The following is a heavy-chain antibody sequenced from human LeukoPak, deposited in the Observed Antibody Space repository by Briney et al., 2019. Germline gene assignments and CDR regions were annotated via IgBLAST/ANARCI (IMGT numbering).Heavy chain of an antibody. CDR2: IYYSGST. J-gene: IGHJ4*02. CDR3: ARASYYYDSSGYYLYLLFDY. D-gene: IGHD3-22*01. CDR1: GGSISSYY. Sequence: PSETLSLTCTVSGGSISSYYWSWIRQPPGKGLEWIGYIYYSGSTNYNPSLKSRVTISVDTSKNQFSLKLSSVTAADTAVYYCARASYYYDSSGYYLYLLFDYWGQGTLVTASS. V-gene: IGHV4-59*01.